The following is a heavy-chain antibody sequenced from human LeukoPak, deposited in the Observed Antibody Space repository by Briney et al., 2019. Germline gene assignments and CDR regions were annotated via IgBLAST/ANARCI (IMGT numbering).Heavy chain of an antibody. V-gene: IGHV4-59*01. CDR1: GGAIRSDY. J-gene: IGHJ4*02. CDR2: IYYSGST. Sequence: SGTLSPTCAVSGGAIRSDYWSCIRQPPGKGLEWVGYIYYSGSTNYNPSLKSRVTISVDTSKNQFSLKLSSVTAADTAVYYCAGHGYSLDLPPHYWGQGTLVTVSS. CDR3: AGHGYSLDLPPHY. D-gene: IGHD5-24*01.